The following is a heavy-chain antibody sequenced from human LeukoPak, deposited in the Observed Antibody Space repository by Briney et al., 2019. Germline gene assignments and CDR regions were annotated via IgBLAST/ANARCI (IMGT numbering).Heavy chain of an antibody. J-gene: IGHJ5*02. D-gene: IGHD4-17*01. CDR3: ARLDYGDSGDWFDP. V-gene: IGHV3-23*01. CDR2: ISADAVDT. Sequence: GGSLRLSCVASGFTFSNHAMTWVRQAPGKGLEWVSAISADAVDTFYAPSVKGRFTISRDNSKNTMYLQINSLRAEDTAIYYCARLDYGDSGDWFDPWGQGTLVTVSS. CDR1: GFTFSNHA.